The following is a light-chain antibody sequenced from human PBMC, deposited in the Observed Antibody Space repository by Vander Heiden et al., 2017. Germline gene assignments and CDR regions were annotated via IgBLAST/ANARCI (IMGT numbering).Light chain of an antibody. J-gene: IGLJ2*01. CDR3: QAWDTSTASVV. CDR2: QDS. CDR1: KLGDKY. Sequence: SHELTQPPSVPVSPGQTASITCSGEKLGDKYTCWYQQKPGQSPQLVIYQDSKRPSGIPARFSGSNSGNTATLTISGTQAIDEADYYCQAWDTSTASVVFGGGTKLTVL. V-gene: IGLV3-1*01.